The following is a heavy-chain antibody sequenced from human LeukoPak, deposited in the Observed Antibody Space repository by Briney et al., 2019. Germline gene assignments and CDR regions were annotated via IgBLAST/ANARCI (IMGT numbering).Heavy chain of an antibody. J-gene: IGHJ5*02. CDR3: TTDLGGYFTGGSCYTGLYNCFDP. CDR2: IRDKSYGATI. V-gene: IGHV3-15*01. D-gene: IGHD2-15*01. CDR1: GFSFTNAW. Sequence: GGSLRLSCVASGFSFTNAWMSWVRQAPGRGLEWVARIRDKSYGATIDYTAPVKGRFTISRDDSKNTVYLQMNSLQPEDTAVYYCTTDLGGYFTGGSCYTGLYNCFDPWGQGTLVTVSS.